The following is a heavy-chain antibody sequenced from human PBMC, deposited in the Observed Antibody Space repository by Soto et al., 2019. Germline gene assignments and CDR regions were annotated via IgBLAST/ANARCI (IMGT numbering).Heavy chain of an antibody. CDR3: ARRGSGSYSDF. CDR2: IFPGDSET. Sequence: PGESLKISCKGSGYRFSSFWIAWVRQMPGKGLEWMGIIFPGDSETRYSPSFQGQVTISVDKSISTAYLQWGSLKSSDSAIYFCARRGSGSYSDFWGQGTLVTVSS. V-gene: IGHV5-51*01. CDR1: GYRFSSFW. D-gene: IGHD1-26*01. J-gene: IGHJ4*02.